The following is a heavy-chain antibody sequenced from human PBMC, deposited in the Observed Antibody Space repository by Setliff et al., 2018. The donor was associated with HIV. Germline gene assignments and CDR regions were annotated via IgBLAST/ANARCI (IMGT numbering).Heavy chain of an antibody. CDR2: IKQDGSEK. J-gene: IGHJ6*03. Sequence: GSLSLSCAASGFTFSSCWVTWVRQGPGKGLEWVANIKQDGSEKYYVDSVKGRFTISRDNGKNSLYLQMNSLRAEDTAVYYCASSGYNYGGYYMDVWGKGTTVTVSS. CDR1: GFTFSSCW. V-gene: IGHV3-7*03. CDR3: ASSGYNYGGYYMDV. D-gene: IGHD5-18*01.